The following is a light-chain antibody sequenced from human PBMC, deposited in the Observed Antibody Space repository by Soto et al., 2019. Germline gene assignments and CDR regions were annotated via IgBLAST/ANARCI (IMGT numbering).Light chain of an antibody. CDR1: XSLLHNKGYNY. J-gene: IGKJ1*01. CDR2: LGS. V-gene: IGKV2-28*01. Sequence: IVMTQSPLSLPVTPGEPAFISXXSNXSLLHNKGYNYVDGYMQKPGTSPQXXRDLGSNRASVGPDMFSGSGSVTDFTLKSSRVDAGDVGVYSCMQALQTTLTFGPGTNVEI. CDR3: MQALQTTLT.